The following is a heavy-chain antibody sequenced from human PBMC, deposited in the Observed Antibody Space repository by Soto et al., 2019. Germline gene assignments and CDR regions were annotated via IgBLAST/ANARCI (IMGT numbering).Heavy chain of an antibody. CDR1: GFTFSSYW. J-gene: IGHJ6*03. CDR3: ARELRFLEWLLPDYYYYYYMDV. D-gene: IGHD3-3*01. CDR2: IKQDGSEK. V-gene: IGHV3-7*01. Sequence: GGSLRLSCAASGFTFSSYWMSWVRQAPGKGLEWVANIKQDGSEKYYVDSVKGRFTISRDNAKNSLYLQMNSLRAEDTAVYYCARELRFLEWLLPDYYYYYYMDVWGKGTTVTVSS.